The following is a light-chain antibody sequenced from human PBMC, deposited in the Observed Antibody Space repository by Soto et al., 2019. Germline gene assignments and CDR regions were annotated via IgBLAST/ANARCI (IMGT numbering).Light chain of an antibody. Sequence: EIVLTQSPATLSLSPGEIATLSCMASQSVSSYLAWYQQKPGQAPRLLIYDASNRATGIPARFSGSGSGTDFTLTISSLEPEDFAVYYCQQRSNRPPLTTFGPGTKVDIK. CDR1: QSVSSY. CDR2: DAS. CDR3: QQRSNRPPLTT. V-gene: IGKV3-11*01. J-gene: IGKJ3*01.